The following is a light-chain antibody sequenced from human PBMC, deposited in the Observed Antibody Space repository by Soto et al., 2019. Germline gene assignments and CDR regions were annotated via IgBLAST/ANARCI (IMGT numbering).Light chain of an antibody. CDR1: QDISNY. CDR3: QQYDNLPIT. V-gene: IGKV1-33*01. CDR2: DAS. Sequence: DIQMTQSPSSLSASVGDRVTITCRASQDISNYLNWYQQKPGKAPKLLIYDASNLETGVPSRFSGSGSGTDFTFTISSLQPEDIATYYCQQYDNLPITFGQGTRLEMK. J-gene: IGKJ5*01.